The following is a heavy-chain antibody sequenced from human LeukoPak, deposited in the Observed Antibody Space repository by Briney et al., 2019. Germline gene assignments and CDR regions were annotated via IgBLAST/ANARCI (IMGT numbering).Heavy chain of an antibody. J-gene: IGHJ4*02. V-gene: IGHV1-46*01. CDR3: ARDVQLERLIDY. D-gene: IGHD1-1*01. Sequence: ASVKVSCKASGYTFTGYYMHWVRQAPGQGLEWMGIINPSGGSTSYAQKFQGRVTMTRDTSTSTVYMELSSLRSEDTAVYYCARDVQLERLIDYWGQGTLVTVSS. CDR2: INPSGGST. CDR1: GYTFTGYY.